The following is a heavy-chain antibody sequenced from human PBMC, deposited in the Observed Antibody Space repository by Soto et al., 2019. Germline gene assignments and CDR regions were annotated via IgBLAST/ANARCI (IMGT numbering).Heavy chain of an antibody. CDR1: GFTFSNYW. D-gene: IGHD5-18*01. CDR3: ATINSFGSDY. Sequence: GGSLRLSCAASGFTFSNYWIHWVRQAPWKGLVWVSRIYSDGIGTMYADPVKGRFTISRDNAKSTLYLQMNSLRPEDTAVYYCATINSFGSDYWGRGTLVTVSS. J-gene: IGHJ4*02. V-gene: IGHV3-74*03. CDR2: IYSDGIGT.